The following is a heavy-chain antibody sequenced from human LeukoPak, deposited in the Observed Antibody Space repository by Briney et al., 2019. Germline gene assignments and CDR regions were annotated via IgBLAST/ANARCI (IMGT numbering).Heavy chain of an antibody. Sequence: GESLKISCKGSRYSFSRYWIAWVRQAPGKGLEWVAFIRSDGSYKYYADSVKGRFTISRDNSMNTLYLQMNSLRAEDTAMYYCAKDQPSGSSSWYWDYWGQGTLVTVSS. J-gene: IGHJ4*02. CDR1: RYSFSRYW. V-gene: IGHV3-30*02. CDR3: AKDQPSGSSSWYWDY. D-gene: IGHD6-13*01. CDR2: IRSDGSYK.